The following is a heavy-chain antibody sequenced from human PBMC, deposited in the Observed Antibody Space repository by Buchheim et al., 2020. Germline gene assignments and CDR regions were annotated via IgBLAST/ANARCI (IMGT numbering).Heavy chain of an antibody. Sequence: QVQLVESGGGVVQPGRSLRLSCAASGFTFSSYGMHWVRQAPGKGLEWVAVISYDGSNKYYADSVKGRFTISRDNSTNTLYLQMNSLRAEDTAVYYCAKDQPIAVAGHVVCEYWGQGTL. CDR3: AKDQPIAVAGHVVCEY. CDR1: GFTFSSYG. CDR2: ISYDGSNK. V-gene: IGHV3-30*18. J-gene: IGHJ4*02. D-gene: IGHD6-19*01.